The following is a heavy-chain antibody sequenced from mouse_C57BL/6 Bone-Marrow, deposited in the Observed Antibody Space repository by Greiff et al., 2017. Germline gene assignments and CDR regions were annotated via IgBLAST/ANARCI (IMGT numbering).Heavy chain of an antibody. Sequence: VQLQQSGPGLVQPSQSLSITCTVSGFSLTSYGVHWVRQSPGKGLEWLGVIWSGGSTDYNAAFISRLSISKDNSKSQVFFKMNSLQADDTAIYYCARNYGSSYRGFAYWGQGTLVTVSA. V-gene: IGHV2-2*01. D-gene: IGHD1-1*01. CDR1: GFSLTSYG. CDR3: ARNYGSSYRGFAY. CDR2: IWSGGST. J-gene: IGHJ3*01.